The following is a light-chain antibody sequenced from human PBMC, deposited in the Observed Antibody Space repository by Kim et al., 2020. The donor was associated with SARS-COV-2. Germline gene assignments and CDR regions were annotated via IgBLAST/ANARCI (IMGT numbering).Light chain of an antibody. CDR1: SSNIGSNY. Sequence: GQGATISCSGSSSNIGSNYVYWYQQLPGTAPKLLIYRNNQRPSGVPDRFSGSKSGTSASLAISGLRSEDEADYYCAAWDDSLSGEVFGTGTKVTVL. V-gene: IGLV1-47*01. J-gene: IGLJ1*01. CDR2: RNN. CDR3: AAWDDSLSGEV.